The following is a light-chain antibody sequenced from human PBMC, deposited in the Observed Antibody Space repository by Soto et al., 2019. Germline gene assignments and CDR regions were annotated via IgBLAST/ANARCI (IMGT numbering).Light chain of an antibody. J-gene: IGKJ3*01. V-gene: IGKV1-27*01. CDR2: AAS. Sequence: DIQMTQSPPSLSASVGDRVTITCRASQDIRNFVAWYQQKPGKAPKLLIYAASTLQSGLPSRFSGSGSGTDFTLTINRLPPEDVATYSCQKYSSVPVFGPGTKVEIK. CDR3: QKYSSVPV. CDR1: QDIRNF.